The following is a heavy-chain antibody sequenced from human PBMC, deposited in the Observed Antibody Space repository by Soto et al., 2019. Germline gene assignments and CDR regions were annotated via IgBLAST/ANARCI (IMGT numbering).Heavy chain of an antibody. Sequence: PSETLSLTCTVSGGSISSYYWSWIRQPPGKGLEWIGYIYYSGSTNYNPSLKSRVTISVDTSKNQFSLKLSSVTAADTAVYYCARDVTAAGLIDYWGQGTLVTVSS. J-gene: IGHJ4*02. CDR1: GGSISSYY. V-gene: IGHV4-59*01. CDR2: IYYSGST. D-gene: IGHD6-13*01. CDR3: ARDVTAAGLIDY.